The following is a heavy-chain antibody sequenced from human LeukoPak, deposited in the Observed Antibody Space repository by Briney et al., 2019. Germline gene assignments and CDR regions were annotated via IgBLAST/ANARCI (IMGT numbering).Heavy chain of an antibody. CDR1: GGSFSGYY. V-gene: IGHV4-34*01. Sequence: PSETLSLTCAVYGGSFSGYYWSWIRQPPGKGLEWIGEINHSGSTNYNPSLKSRVTISVDTSKNQFSLKLSSVTAADTAVYYCARAEVNYYGSGSYYNAFDYWGQGTLVTVSS. D-gene: IGHD3-10*01. J-gene: IGHJ4*02. CDR3: ARAEVNYYGSGSYYNAFDY. CDR2: INHSGST.